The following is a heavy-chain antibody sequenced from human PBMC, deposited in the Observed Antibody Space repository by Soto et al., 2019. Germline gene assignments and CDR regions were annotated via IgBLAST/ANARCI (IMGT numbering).Heavy chain of an antibody. Sequence: EVLLVESGGGLVKPGGSLRLSCAASGFTFSSYSMNWVRQAPGKGLEWVSSISSGSSYIFYADSVKGRFTISRDNDKNTLFLQMDSLRAEDTAVYYCAKNYYDDSPGYAFDIWGQGTMVTVSS. V-gene: IGHV3-21*01. J-gene: IGHJ3*02. CDR3: AKNYYDDSPGYAFDI. CDR1: GFTFSSYS. D-gene: IGHD3-22*01. CDR2: ISSGSSYI.